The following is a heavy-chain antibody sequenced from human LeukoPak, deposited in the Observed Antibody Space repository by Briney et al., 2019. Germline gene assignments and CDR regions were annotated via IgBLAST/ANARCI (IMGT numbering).Heavy chain of an antibody. V-gene: IGHV1-8*01. J-gene: IGHJ4*02. CDR2: MNPNSGNT. CDR1: GYTFTSYD. Sequence: VASVKVSCKTSGYTFTSYDINWVRQATGQGLEWMGWMNPNSGNTGYAQKFQGRVTMTRNTSISTAYMELSSLRSEDTAVYYCARGGRDTYYYDSSGYIRYWGQGTLVTVSS. D-gene: IGHD3-22*01. CDR3: ARGGRDTYYYDSSGYIRY.